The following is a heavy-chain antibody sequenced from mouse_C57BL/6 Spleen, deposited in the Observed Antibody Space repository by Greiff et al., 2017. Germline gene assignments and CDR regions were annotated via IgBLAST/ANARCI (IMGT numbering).Heavy chain of an antibody. CDR3: AKIYYGKGYAMDY. V-gene: IGHV5-17*01. D-gene: IGHD2-1*01. CDR2: ISSGSSTI. Sequence: EVKLQESGGGLVKPGGSLKLSCAASGFTFSDYGMHWVRQAPEKGLEWVAYISSGSSTIYYADTVKGRFTISRDNAKNTLFLQMTSLRSEDTAMYYCAKIYYGKGYAMDYWGQGTSVTVSS. CDR1: GFTFSDYG. J-gene: IGHJ4*01.